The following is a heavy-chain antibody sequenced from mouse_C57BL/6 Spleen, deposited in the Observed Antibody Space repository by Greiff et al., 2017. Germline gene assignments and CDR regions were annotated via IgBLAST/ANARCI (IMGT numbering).Heavy chain of an antibody. V-gene: IGHV5-9-1*02. CDR2: ISSGGDYI. D-gene: IGHD1-1*01. Sequence: EVHLVESGEGLVKPGGSLKLSCAASGFTFSSYAMSWVRQTPEKRLEWVAYISSGGDYIYYADTVKGRFTISRDNARNTLYLQMSSLKSEDTAMYYCTRAFYYYGSPWYFDVWGTGSTVTVSS. CDR1: GFTFSSYA. J-gene: IGHJ1*03. CDR3: TRAFYYYGSPWYFDV.